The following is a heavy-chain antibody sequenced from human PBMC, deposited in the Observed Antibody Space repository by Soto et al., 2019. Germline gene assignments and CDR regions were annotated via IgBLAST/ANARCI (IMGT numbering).Heavy chain of an antibody. J-gene: IGHJ3*02. Sequence: QVQLVQSGAEVKKPGASVKVSCKASGYTFTSYAMHWVRQAPGQRLEWMGWINAGNGNTKYSQKFQGRVTITRDTAASTAYMELSSLRSEDTAVYYCARGAGHIVVVTARCDAFDIWGQGTMVTVSS. CDR3: ARGAGHIVVVTARCDAFDI. D-gene: IGHD2-21*02. CDR1: GYTFTSYA. V-gene: IGHV1-3*01. CDR2: INAGNGNT.